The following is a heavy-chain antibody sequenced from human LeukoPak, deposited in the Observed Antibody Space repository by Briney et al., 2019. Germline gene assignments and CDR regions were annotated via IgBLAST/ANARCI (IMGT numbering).Heavy chain of an antibody. V-gene: IGHV3-9*01. CDR1: GFTFDDYA. Sequence: GGSPRLSCAASGFTFDDYAMHWVRHAPGGGLGCVSGICWNSGSIGYADSVRGRFTITRDNAKNSLYLQMNSLRAEDAALYYCSKDFSSSWYLRANAFDIWGQGTMVTVSS. D-gene: IGHD6-13*01. J-gene: IGHJ3*02. CDR2: ICWNSGSI. CDR3: SKDFSSSWYLRANAFDI.